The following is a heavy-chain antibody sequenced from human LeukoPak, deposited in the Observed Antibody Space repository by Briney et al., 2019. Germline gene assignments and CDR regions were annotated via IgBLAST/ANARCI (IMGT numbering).Heavy chain of an antibody. V-gene: IGHV1-24*01. CDR3: ARLHCGGDCYLYYFDY. CDR1: GYTLTELS. Sequence: ASVKVSCKVSGYTLTELSMHWVRQAPGKGLEWMGGFDPEDGETIYAQKFQGRVTMTEDTSTDTAYMELSSLRSEDTAVYYCARLHCGGDCYLYYFDYWGQGALVTVSS. D-gene: IGHD2-21*02. J-gene: IGHJ4*02. CDR2: FDPEDGET.